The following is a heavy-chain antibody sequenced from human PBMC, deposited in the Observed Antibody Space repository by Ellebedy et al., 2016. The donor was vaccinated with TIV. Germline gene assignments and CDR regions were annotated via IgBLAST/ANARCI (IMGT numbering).Heavy chain of an antibody. J-gene: IGHJ3*02. V-gene: IGHV3-11*01. Sequence: GGSLRLXXVASGFTFRDYYMSWIRQAPGKGLEWISYISGTGDTIYYADSVKGRFTISRDNAKKSLYLQMNSLRVEDSAVYYCAKDTTKVGSTFHDDRDIWGQGTRVTVSS. CDR1: GFTFRDYY. CDR3: AKDTTKVGSTFHDDRDI. D-gene: IGHD2/OR15-2a*01. CDR2: ISGTGDTI.